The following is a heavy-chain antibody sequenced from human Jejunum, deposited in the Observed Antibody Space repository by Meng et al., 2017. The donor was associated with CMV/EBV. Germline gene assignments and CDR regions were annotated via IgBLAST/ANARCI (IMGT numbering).Heavy chain of an antibody. J-gene: IGHJ4*02. CDR3: AVPIRYGYGSFDY. V-gene: IGHV3-66*02. D-gene: IGHD5-18*01. CDR1: GFTVSSNY. Sequence: AASGFTVSSNYMSWVRQAPGKGLEWVSVIYSGGSTYYADSVKGRFAVSRDNSKNTLYLQMNSLRAEDTAVYYCAVPIRYGYGSFDYWGQGTLVTVSS. CDR2: IYSGGST.